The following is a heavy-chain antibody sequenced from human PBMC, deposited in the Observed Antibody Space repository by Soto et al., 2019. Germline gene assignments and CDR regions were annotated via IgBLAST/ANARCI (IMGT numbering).Heavy chain of an antibody. CDR3: ARMLSGRVIDY. CDR1: GFSLSTIGVG. V-gene: IGHV2-5*01. J-gene: IGHJ4*02. D-gene: IGHD1-26*01. Sequence: SGPTLVNPTQTLTLTCTFSGFSLSTIGVGVGWIRQPPGKALEWLALIYWNDDKRYSPSLKSRLTITKDTSKNQVVLTMTNMDPVDTATYYCARMLSGRVIDYWGQGTLVTVSS. CDR2: IYWNDDK.